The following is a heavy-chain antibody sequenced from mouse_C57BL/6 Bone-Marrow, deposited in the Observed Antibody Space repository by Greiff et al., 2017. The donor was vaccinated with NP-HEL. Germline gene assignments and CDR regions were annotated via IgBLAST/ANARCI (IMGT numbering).Heavy chain of an antibody. J-gene: IGHJ3*01. V-gene: IGHV1-80*01. CDR1: GYAFSSYW. CDR3: ARHYDYDWFAY. D-gene: IGHD2-4*01. Sequence: QVQLKESGAELVKPGASVKISCKASGYAFSSYWMNWVKQRPGKGLEWIGQIYPGDGDTNYNGKFKGKATLTADKSSSTAYMQLSSLTSEDSAVYFCARHYDYDWFAYWGQGTLVTVSA. CDR2: IYPGDGDT.